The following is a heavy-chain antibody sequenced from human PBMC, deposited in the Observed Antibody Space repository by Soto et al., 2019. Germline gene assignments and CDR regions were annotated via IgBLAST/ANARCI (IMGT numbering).Heavy chain of an antibody. D-gene: IGHD2-2*02. CDR3: ARAYTGYYYGMDV. J-gene: IGHJ6*02. Sequence: GGSLRLSCAASGFTFSSYAMHWVRQAPGKGLEWVAVISYDGSNKYYADSVKGRFTISRDNSKNTLYLQMNSLRAEDTAVYYCARAYTGYYYGMDVWGQGTTVTVT. CDR2: ISYDGSNK. V-gene: IGHV3-30-3*01. CDR1: GFTFSSYA.